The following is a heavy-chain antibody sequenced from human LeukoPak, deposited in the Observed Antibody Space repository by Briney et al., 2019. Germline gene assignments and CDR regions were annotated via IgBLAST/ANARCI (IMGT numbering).Heavy chain of an antibody. CDR1: GYTFTGYY. CDR3: ARGGYSSSWYVRVVDYYYYYMDV. J-gene: IGHJ6*03. V-gene: IGHV1-2*02. D-gene: IGHD6-13*01. Sequence: GASVKVSCKASGYTFTGYYMHWVRQAPGQGLEWMGWINPNSGGTNYAQKFQGRVTMTTDTSTSTAYMELRSLRSDDTAVYYCARGGYSSSWYVRVVDYYYYYMDVWGKGTTVTISS. CDR2: INPNSGGT.